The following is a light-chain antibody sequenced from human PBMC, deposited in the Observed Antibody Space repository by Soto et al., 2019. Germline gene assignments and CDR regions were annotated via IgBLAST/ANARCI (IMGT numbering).Light chain of an antibody. CDR1: QGISGA. CDR2: DAS. Sequence: AIQLTQSPSSLSASVGDRVTITCRASQGISGALAWYQQKPGRAPTLLIYDASSLESGVPSRFSGSESGTDFTLTISSLQAEDFATYYCQQFHTYPVTFGQGTRLETK. V-gene: IGKV1-13*02. J-gene: IGKJ5*01. CDR3: QQFHTYPVT.